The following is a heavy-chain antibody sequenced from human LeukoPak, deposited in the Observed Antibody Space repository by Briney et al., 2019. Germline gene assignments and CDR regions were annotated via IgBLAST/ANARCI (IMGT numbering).Heavy chain of an antibody. CDR3: ASREKDCSGGSCYLRPYYYGMDV. J-gene: IGHJ6*02. CDR2: IIPIFGTA. CDR1: GGTFSIYA. D-gene: IGHD2-15*01. Sequence: SVKVSCKASGGTFSIYAISWVPEAPTQGLEWMGGIIPIFGTANYAQKFQGRVTINADESTSTAYMELSSLRSEDTAVYYCASREKDCSGGSCYLRPYYYGMDVWGQGTTVTVSS. V-gene: IGHV1-69*01.